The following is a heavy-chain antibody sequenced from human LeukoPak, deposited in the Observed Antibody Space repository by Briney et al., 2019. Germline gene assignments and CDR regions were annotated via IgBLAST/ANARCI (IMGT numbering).Heavy chain of an antibody. Sequence: GXXXTXXXINWVRQATGQGLEWMGWMNPNSGNTGYAQKFQGRVTMTRNTSISTAYMELSSLRSEDTAVYYCARGSYYDFWSGPNYNWFDPWGQGTLVTVSS. CDR1: GXXXTXXX. CDR2: MNPNSGNT. J-gene: IGHJ5*02. V-gene: IGHV1-8*01. CDR3: ARGSYYDFWSGPNYNWFDP. D-gene: IGHD3-3*01.